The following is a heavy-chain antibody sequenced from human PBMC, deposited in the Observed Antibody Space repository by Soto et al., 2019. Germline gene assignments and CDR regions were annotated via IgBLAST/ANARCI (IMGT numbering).Heavy chain of an antibody. V-gene: IGHV4-34*01. CDR2: INHSGST. Sequence: PSETLSLTCAVYGGSFSGYYWSWIRQPPGKGLEWIGEINHSGSTNYNPSLKSRVTISVDTSKNQFSLKLSSVTAADTAVYYCGRGRSETGDIVVVPAAIFMDAWGKGTTVTVSS. CDR1: GGSFSGYY. CDR3: GRGRSETGDIVVVPAAIFMDA. J-gene: IGHJ6*03. D-gene: IGHD2-2*01.